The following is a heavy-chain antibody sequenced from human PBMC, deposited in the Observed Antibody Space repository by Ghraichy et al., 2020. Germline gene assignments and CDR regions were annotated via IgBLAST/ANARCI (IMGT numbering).Heavy chain of an antibody. CDR1: GGSFSGYY. CDR3: ARGGGLAVAGTGGVDY. CDR2: INHSGST. V-gene: IGHV4-34*01. J-gene: IGHJ4*02. D-gene: IGHD6-19*01. Sequence: SETPSLTCAVYGGSFSGYYWSWIRQPPGKGLEWIGEINHSGSTNYNPSLKSRVTISVDTSKNQFSLKLSSVTAADTAVYYGARGGGLAVAGTGGVDYWGQGTLVTVSS.